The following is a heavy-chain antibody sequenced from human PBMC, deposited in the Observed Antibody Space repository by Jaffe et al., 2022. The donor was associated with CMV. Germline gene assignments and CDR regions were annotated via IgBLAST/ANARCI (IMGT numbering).Heavy chain of an antibody. Sequence: EVQLVESGGGLVQPGGSLRLSCAASGFTFSSYWMSWVRQAPGKGLEWVANIKQDGSEKYYVDSVKGRFTISRDNAKNSLYLQMNSLRAEDTAVYYCARDLDSSSSNYYYYGMDVWGQGTTVTVSS. CDR1: GFTFSSYW. V-gene: IGHV3-7*01. D-gene: IGHD6-6*01. J-gene: IGHJ6*02. CDR2: IKQDGSEK. CDR3: ARDLDSSSSNYYYYGMDV.